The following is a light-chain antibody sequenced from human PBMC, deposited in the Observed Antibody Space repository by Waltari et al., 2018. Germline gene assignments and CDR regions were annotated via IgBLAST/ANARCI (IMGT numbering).Light chain of an antibody. CDR3: QHYNKWPPA. CDR1: QTVSNN. CDR2: GAS. V-gene: IGKV3-15*01. J-gene: IGKJ1*01. Sequence: EIVMTQSPVTLSVSPGERATLSCSASQTVSNNLAWYQQKPGQAPRLLIYGASTRATGIPARFSGSGSGTDFTLTISSLQSEDFAVYQCQHYNKWPPAFGQGTKVEIK.